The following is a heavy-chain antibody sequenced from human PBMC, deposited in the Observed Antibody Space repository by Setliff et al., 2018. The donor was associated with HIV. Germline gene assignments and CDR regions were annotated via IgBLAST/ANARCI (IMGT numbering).Heavy chain of an antibody. CDR2: IKGDGSIT. J-gene: IGHJ4*02. V-gene: IGHV3-74*03. Sequence: GGSLRLSCAASGFTFSGYWMHWVRQSPGRGLLGVAHIKGDGSITKYADSVKGPFTISRDNSKNTLYLQINSLRAEDTALYYCAKDDRAVATILWGQGTLVTVSS. CDR1: GFTFSGYW. CDR3: AKDDRAVATIL. D-gene: IGHD5-12*01.